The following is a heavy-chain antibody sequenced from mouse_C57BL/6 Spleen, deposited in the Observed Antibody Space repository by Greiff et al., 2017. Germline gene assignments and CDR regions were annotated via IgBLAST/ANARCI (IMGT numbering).Heavy chain of an antibody. Sequence: VKLQQPGAELVMPGASVKLSCKASGYTFTSYWMHWVKQRPGQGLEWIGEIDPSDSYTNYNQKFKGKSTLTVDKSSSTAYMQLSSLTSEDSAVYYCALLDYFDYWGQGTTLTVSS. CDR2: IDPSDSYT. J-gene: IGHJ2*01. CDR3: ALLDYFDY. CDR1: GYTFTSYW. V-gene: IGHV1-69*01. D-gene: IGHD2-10*01.